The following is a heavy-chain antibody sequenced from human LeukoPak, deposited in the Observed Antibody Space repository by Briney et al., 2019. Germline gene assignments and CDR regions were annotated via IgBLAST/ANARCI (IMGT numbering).Heavy chain of an antibody. CDR3: ARDYCSGGSCYPSHYYYMDV. Sequence: ASVKVSCKASGYTFTSYYMHWVRQAPGQGLEWMGIINPSGGSTSYAQKFQGRVTMTRDMSTSTVYMELSSLRSEDTAVYYCARDYCSGGSCYPSHYYYMDVWGKGTTVTISS. CDR1: GYTFTSYY. CDR2: INPSGGST. J-gene: IGHJ6*03. D-gene: IGHD2-15*01. V-gene: IGHV1-46*01.